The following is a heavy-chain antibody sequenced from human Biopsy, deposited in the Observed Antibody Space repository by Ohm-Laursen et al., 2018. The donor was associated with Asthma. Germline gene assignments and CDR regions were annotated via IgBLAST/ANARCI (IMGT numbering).Heavy chain of an antibody. D-gene: IGHD4-17*01. CDR1: GGTFSRYA. CDR3: AREVSTVDYGYYYFATDV. V-gene: IGHV1-69*13. Sequence: SVKVSRKASGGTFSRYAISWVRQAPGQGLEWMGGIIPVFGTSNYAQKFQGRVTFTADGSTSSAYMELSSLTPEDSAVYYCAREVSTVDYGYYYFATDVWGQGTTVTVSS. CDR2: IIPVFGTS. J-gene: IGHJ6*02.